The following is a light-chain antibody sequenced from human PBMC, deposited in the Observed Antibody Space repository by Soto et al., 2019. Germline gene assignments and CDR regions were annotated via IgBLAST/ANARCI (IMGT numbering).Light chain of an antibody. CDR3: QQYDILPIT. J-gene: IGKJ5*01. V-gene: IGKV1-33*01. CDR1: QDINIY. Sequence: DIQMTHSPSCLFASVGYRVTITCQATQDINIYLNWYQQKPGKAPNLLIYDASNLEIGVPSRFSGSGSGTHFTFTISSLQTEDIGTYYCQQYDILPITFGRGTRLEIK. CDR2: DAS.